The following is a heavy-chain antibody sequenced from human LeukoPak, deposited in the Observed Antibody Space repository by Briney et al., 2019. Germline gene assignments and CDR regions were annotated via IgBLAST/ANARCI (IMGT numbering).Heavy chain of an antibody. J-gene: IGHJ3*02. CDR1: GLTFSGSD. CDR3: TRVYSSAYGSFDI. D-gene: IGHD6-19*01. V-gene: IGHV3-73*01. Sequence: GGSLRLSCTASGLTFSGSDIHWVRQASGKGLEWVGRIRSKTNNYATAYAVSVRGRFTISRDDSKNTAYLQINSLKTEDTAIYYCTRVYSSAYGSFDIWGQGTMVTVSS. CDR2: IRSKTNNYAT.